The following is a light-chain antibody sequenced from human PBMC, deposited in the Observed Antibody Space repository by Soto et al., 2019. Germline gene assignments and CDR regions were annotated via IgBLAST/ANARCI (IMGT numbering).Light chain of an antibody. CDR3: SSYTSGSSHYV. Sequence: QSVLTQPASVSGSPGQSITISCTGSSSDVGGSKYVSWYQQHPGKAPKLIIYGVTNRPSGVSNRFSGSKSGNTASLTISGLQAEDEADYHCSSYTSGSSHYVFGTGTKVTVL. V-gene: IGLV2-14*01. CDR2: GVT. CDR1: SSDVGGSKY. J-gene: IGLJ1*01.